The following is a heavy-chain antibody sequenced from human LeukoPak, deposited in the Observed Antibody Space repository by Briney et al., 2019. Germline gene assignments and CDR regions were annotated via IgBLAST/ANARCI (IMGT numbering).Heavy chain of an antibody. CDR1: GFTFSSYA. CDR2: IRDSGSST. V-gene: IGHV3-23*01. CDR3: AKYGPQDSGSSHFDY. J-gene: IGHJ4*02. D-gene: IGHD1-26*01. Sequence: GGSLRLSCAASGFTFSSYAMSWVRQAPGKGLEWVSAIRDSGSSTHYADSVKGRFTTSRDNSKNTLFLQMNSLRAEDTPIYYCAKYGPQDSGSSHFDYWGQGALVTVSS.